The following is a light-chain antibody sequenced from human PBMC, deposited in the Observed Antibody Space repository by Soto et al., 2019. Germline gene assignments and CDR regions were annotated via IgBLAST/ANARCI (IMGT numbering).Light chain of an antibody. CDR3: ASWDDSLSGGV. Sequence: QSVLTQPPSASGTPGQRVTMSCSGSSSNIGSNTVNWYQQFPGTAPRLLIYTNNQRPSGVPDRFSGSKSGTPASLAVSGLQSEDEAAYYCASWDDSLSGGVFGGGTKVTVL. CDR1: SSNIGSNT. J-gene: IGLJ3*02. V-gene: IGLV1-44*01. CDR2: TNN.